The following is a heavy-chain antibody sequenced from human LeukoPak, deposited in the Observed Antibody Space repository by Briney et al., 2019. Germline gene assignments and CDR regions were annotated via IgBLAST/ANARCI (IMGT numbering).Heavy chain of an antibody. CDR2: MNPNSGNT. CDR1: GYTFTSYD. V-gene: IGHV1-8*01. D-gene: IGHD3-22*01. CDR3: ARYRYYYDSSALDY. Sequence: EASVKVSCKASGYTFTSYDINWVRQATGQGLEWMGWMNPNSGNTGYAQKFQGRVTMTRDTSISTAYMELSRLRSDDTAVYYCARYRYYYDSSALDYWGQGTLVTVSS. J-gene: IGHJ4*02.